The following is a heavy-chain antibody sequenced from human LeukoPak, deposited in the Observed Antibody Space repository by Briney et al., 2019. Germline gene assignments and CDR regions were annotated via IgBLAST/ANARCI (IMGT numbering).Heavy chain of an antibody. J-gene: IGHJ4*02. CDR3: AKDLIAAAGTNLDY. CDR1: GFTFSSYG. Sequence: GGSLRLSCAASGFTFSSYGMHWVRQAPGKGLEWVAVIWYDGSNKYYADSVKGRFTISRDNSKNTLYLQMNSLRAEDTAVYYCAKDLIAAAGTNLDYWGQGTLVTVSS. CDR2: IWYDGSNK. D-gene: IGHD6-13*01. V-gene: IGHV3-30*02.